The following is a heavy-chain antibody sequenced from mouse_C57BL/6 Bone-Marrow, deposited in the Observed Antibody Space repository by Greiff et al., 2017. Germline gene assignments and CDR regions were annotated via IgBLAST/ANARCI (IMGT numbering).Heavy chain of an antibody. CDR2: IYPRSGNT. J-gene: IGHJ1*03. Sequence: QVQLQQSGAELARPGASVKLSCKASGYTFTSYGISWVKQRTGQGLEWIGEIYPRSGNTYYNEKFKGKATLTADKSSSTAYMELRSLTSEDSAVYFCARWNIVELLLNLWYFDVWGTGTTVTVSS. CDR1: GYTFTSYG. V-gene: IGHV1-81*01. CDR3: ARWNIVELLLNLWYFDV. D-gene: IGHD1-1*01.